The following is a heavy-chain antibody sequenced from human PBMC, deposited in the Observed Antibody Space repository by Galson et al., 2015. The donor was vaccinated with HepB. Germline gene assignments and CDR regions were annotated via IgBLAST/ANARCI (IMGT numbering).Heavy chain of an antibody. D-gene: IGHD2-2*01. Sequence: SETLSLTCTVSGGSISSSSYYWGWIRQPPGKGLEWIGSIYYSGSTYYNPSLKSRVAISVDTSKNQFSLKLSSVTAADTAVYYCAKDSVPGPFDSWGQGTLVTVSS. CDR1: GGSISSSSYY. CDR3: AKDSVPGPFDS. J-gene: IGHJ4*02. V-gene: IGHV4-39*02. CDR2: IYYSGST.